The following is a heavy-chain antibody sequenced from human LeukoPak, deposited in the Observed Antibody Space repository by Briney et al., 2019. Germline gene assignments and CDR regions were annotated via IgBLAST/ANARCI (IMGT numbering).Heavy chain of an antibody. V-gene: IGHV3-30*02. CDR2: IRYDGSNK. CDR3: AKDREYYGSGSSFGY. Sequence: PGGSLRLSCAASGFTFSSYAMHWVRQAPGKGLEWVAFIRYDGSNKYYADSVKGRFTISRDNSKNTLYLQMNSLRAEDTAVYYCAKDREYYGSGSSFGYWGQGTLVTVSS. CDR1: GFTFSSYA. J-gene: IGHJ4*02. D-gene: IGHD3-10*01.